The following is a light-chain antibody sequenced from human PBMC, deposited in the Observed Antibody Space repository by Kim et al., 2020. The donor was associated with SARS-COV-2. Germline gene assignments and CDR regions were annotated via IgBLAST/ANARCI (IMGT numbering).Light chain of an antibody. CDR1: SSNIGTNS. J-gene: IGLJ2*01. CDR2: SDT. Sequence: QSVLTQSPSTSGTPGQRVTISCSGGSSNIGTNSVTWYQGLPGTAPKLLIYSDTERPSGVPDRFSGSRFGNSASLAITGLQSEDEADYFCAAWDDSLNNVVFGGGTQLTVL. V-gene: IGLV1-44*01. CDR3: AAWDDSLNNVV.